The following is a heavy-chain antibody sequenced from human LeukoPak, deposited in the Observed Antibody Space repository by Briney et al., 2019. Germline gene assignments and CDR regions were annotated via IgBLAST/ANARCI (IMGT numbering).Heavy chain of an antibody. CDR1: GASISSSNYY. Sequence: SETLSLTCAVSGASISSSNYYWGRVRQSPGKGLEWIGNIYSSGNTYYNASLKSRVTISVDTSKNQFSLKLSSVTAADTAVYYCARERGRITMVRGVSWSPYYYMDVWGEGTTVTVSS. CDR2: IYSSGNT. V-gene: IGHV4-39*02. J-gene: IGHJ6*03. CDR3: ARERGRITMVRGVSWSPYYYMDV. D-gene: IGHD3-10*01.